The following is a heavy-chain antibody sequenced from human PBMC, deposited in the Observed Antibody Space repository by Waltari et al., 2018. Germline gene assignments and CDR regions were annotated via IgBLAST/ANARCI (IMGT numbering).Heavy chain of an antibody. J-gene: IGHJ4*02. V-gene: IGHV4-39*01. D-gene: IGHD6-19*01. CDR1: GGSPSRRSKYY. CDR3: ARRAWGSGWSY. CDR2: IYFNVST. Sequence: QLQLQESGPGLVKPSETLSLTCTLSGGSPSRRSKYYRGWFRQPPGKGLEWIGSIYFNVSTYYNPSLKSRVTISVDTSKNQFSLKLSSVTAADTVVYYCARRAWGSGWSYWGQGTLVAVSS.